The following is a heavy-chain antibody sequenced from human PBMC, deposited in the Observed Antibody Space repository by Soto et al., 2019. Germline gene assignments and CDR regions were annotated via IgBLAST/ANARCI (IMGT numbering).Heavy chain of an antibody. CDR1: GYTFTGRY. CDR3: ARDLGGSSSYLGY. Sequence: QAQLMQSGAEVKKPGASLKVSCKASGYTFTGRYIHWVRQAPGQGLEWMGWINPDYGGATYAQKIQGRVSLTRDTSNSTAYMELSSLRSDDTAVYFCARDLGGSSSYLGYWGQGTPVTVSS. CDR2: INPDYGGA. J-gene: IGHJ4*02. V-gene: IGHV1-2*02. D-gene: IGHD6-6*01.